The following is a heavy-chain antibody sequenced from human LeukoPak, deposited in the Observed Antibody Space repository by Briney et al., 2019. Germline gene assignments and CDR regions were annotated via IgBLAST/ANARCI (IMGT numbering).Heavy chain of an antibody. Sequence: SETLSLTCTVSGISINSHYLSWVRQPPGQGLEWIGDIYASGRTNYNPSLKRRVTMSVDTSKRQFSLNLKTLTAADTAVYYCVVSPNQDFFDYWGQGPLVTVSS. CDR1: GISINSHY. CDR2: IYASGRT. J-gene: IGHJ4*02. CDR3: VVSPNQDFFDY. V-gene: IGHV4-4*09.